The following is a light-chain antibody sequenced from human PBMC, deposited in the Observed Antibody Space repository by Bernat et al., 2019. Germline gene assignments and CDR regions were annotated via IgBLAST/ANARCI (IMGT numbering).Light chain of an antibody. J-gene: IGLJ1*01. CDR1: SSNIGSNY. Sequence: QSVLTQPPSASGTPGQRVTISCSGSSSNIGSNYVYWFQQLPGTAPKLLIYSNYQRPSGVPERFSGSKSGTSASLAIRGLLYEDEDDYYCAGWDDSLNNYVFGTGTKVTVL. CDR2: SNY. V-gene: IGLV1-47*02. CDR3: AGWDDSLNNYV.